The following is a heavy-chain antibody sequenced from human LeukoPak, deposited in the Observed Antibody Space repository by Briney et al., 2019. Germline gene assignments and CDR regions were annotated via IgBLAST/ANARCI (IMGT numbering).Heavy chain of an antibody. CDR3: ATQYSGYDYVDY. V-gene: IGHV1-2*02. D-gene: IGHD5-12*01. CDR2: INPNSGGT. Sequence: ASVKVSCKASGYTFTGYYMHWVRQAPGQGLEWMGWINPNSGGTNYAQKFQGRVTMTEDTSTDTAYMELSSLRSEDTAVYYCATQYSGYDYVDYWGQGTLVTVSS. J-gene: IGHJ4*02. CDR1: GYTFTGYY.